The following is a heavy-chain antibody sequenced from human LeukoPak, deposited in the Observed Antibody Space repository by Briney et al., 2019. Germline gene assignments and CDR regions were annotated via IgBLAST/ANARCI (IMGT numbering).Heavy chain of an antibody. Sequence: GSLRLSCAASGFTFSSYSMNWIRQPPGKGLEWIGYIYYSGSTNYNPSLKSRVTISVDTSKNQFSLKLSSVTAADTAVYYCGRGDYGDNGYAFDIWGQGTMVTVSS. CDR2: IYYSGST. D-gene: IGHD4-17*01. CDR3: GRGDYGDNGYAFDI. V-gene: IGHV4-59*08. J-gene: IGHJ3*02. CDR1: GFTFSSYS.